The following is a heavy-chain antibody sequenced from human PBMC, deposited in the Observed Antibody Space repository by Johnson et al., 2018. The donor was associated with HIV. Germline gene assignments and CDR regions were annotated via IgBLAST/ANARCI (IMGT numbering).Heavy chain of an antibody. CDR1: GFTFSSYA. V-gene: IGHV3-30*14. CDR3: AREDYGGKLGAFDI. CDR2: IYSGGST. Sequence: QVQLVESGGGVVQPGRSLRLSCAASGFTFSSYAMHWVRQAPGKGLEWVAVIYSGGSTHYVDSVKGRFTISRDNSKNMLYLQTNSLRAEDTAVYYCAREDYGGKLGAFDIWGQGTMVTVSS. J-gene: IGHJ3*02. D-gene: IGHD4-23*01.